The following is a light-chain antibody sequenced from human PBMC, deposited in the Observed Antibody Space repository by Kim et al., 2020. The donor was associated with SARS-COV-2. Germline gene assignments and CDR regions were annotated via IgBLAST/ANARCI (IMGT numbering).Light chain of an antibody. V-gene: IGKV3-11*01. Sequence: LSPGERATLSCRASQSVSSYLAWYQQKPGQAPRLLIYDASNRATGIPPRFSGSGSGTDFTLTISSLEPEDFAVYYCQQRSNWPPTFGQGTKVDIK. CDR2: DAS. CDR1: QSVSSY. CDR3: QQRSNWPPT. J-gene: IGKJ1*01.